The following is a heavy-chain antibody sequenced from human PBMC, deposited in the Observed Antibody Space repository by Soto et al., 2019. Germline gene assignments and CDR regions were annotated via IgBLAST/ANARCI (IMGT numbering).Heavy chain of an antibody. D-gene: IGHD6-19*01. CDR2: VNTANGNT. Sequence: GASVKVSCKASGYTFSTYAIHWVRQAPGQRLEWMGWVNTANGNTKYSQKFQGRITITRDTSASAAYMELRSLRSEDTAMYYCARDSASHLTGWYYSDYWGHGTLLTVSS. J-gene: IGHJ4*01. CDR1: GYTFSTYA. CDR3: ARDSASHLTGWYYSDY. V-gene: IGHV1-3*04.